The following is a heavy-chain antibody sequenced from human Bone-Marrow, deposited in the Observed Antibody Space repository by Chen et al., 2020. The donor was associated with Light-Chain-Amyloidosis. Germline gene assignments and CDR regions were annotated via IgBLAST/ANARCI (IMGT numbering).Heavy chain of an antibody. J-gene: IGHJ3*01. Sequence: EVQLVESGGGLVQPGESLRLSCAASGFTLSSHWMHWVRQGPGKGLVWVARINYDRSSLNYADSVRGRFVISRDNAKNTLYLQMNSLGVDDTAFYYCTREASSDDGFDFWGQGTVVTVSS. V-gene: IGHV3-74*01. CDR3: TREASSDDGFDF. CDR2: INYDRSSL. D-gene: IGHD6-19*01. CDR1: GFTLSSHW.